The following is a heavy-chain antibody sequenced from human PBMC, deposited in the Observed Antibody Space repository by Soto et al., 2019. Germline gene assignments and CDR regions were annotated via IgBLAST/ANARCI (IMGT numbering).Heavy chain of an antibody. D-gene: IGHD1-20*01. CDR2: ISGSGGST. Sequence: EVQLLESGGGLVQPGGSLRLSCAATGFTFSSYAMSWVRQAQGKGLEWVSAISGSGGSTYYADSVTGRFTITRDNSENTLYLQITSLRAEDPAVYYCAKDSPSNWNSDYWGQGTLVTVSS. CDR1: GFTFSSYA. CDR3: AKDSPSNWNSDY. J-gene: IGHJ4*02. V-gene: IGHV3-23*01.